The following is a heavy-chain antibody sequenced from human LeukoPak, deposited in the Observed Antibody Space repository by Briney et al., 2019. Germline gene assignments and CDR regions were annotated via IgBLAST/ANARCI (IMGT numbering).Heavy chain of an antibody. J-gene: IGHJ6*03. V-gene: IGHV4-59*01. CDR2: IYYSGST. Sequence: SEILSLTCTVSGGSLSSYYWSWIRQPPGKGLEWIGNIYYSGSTNYNPSLKSRVTISVDTSKSQFSLKLSSVTAADTAVYYCTRGSIAYYYMDVWGKGTTVTISS. CDR3: TRGSIAYYYMDV. D-gene: IGHD3-22*01. CDR1: GGSLSSYY.